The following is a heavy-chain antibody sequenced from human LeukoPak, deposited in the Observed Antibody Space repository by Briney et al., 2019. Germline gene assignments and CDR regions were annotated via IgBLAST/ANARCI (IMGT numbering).Heavy chain of an antibody. D-gene: IGHD6-13*01. J-gene: IGHJ5*02. CDR2: SYYRGYA. V-gene: IGHV4-59*08. Sequence: SETLSLTCTLSAGSLSSYYWSWVRQPPENGLEWNGYSYYRGYAHYNPGIKSRVTMSVDTSKYQFSLKLSSVTAADTAVYYCARHAVAGTRFNWFDPWGQGTLVTVSS. CDR1: AGSLSSYY. CDR3: ARHAVAGTRFNWFDP.